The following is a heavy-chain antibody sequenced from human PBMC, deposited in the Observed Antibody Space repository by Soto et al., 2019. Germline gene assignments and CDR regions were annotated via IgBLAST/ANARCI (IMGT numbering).Heavy chain of an antibody. CDR2: ISYDGSNK. D-gene: IGHD6-6*01. CDR1: GFTFSSYG. Sequence: SLRLSCAASGFTFSSYGMHWVRQAPGKGLEWVAVISYDGSNKYYADSVKGRFTISRDNSKNTLYLQMNSLRAEDTAVYYCATPPGRIAARPDYYYYGMDVWGQGTTVTVSS. V-gene: IGHV3-30*03. CDR3: ATPPGRIAARPDYYYYGMDV. J-gene: IGHJ6*02.